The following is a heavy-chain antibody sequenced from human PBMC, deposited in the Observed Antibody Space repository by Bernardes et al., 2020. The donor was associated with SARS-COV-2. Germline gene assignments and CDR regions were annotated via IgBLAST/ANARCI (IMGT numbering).Heavy chain of an antibody. V-gene: IGHV3-30*18. CDR3: AKASSGNDYGDYPLDY. CDR2: ISYDGSNK. J-gene: IGHJ4*02. Sequence: GGSLRLSCAASGFTFSSYGMHWVRQAPGKGLEWVAVISYDGSNKYYADSVKGRFTISRDNSKNTLYLQMNSLRAEDTAVYYCAKASSGNDYGDYPLDYWGQGTLVTVSS. D-gene: IGHD4-17*01. CDR1: GFTFSSYG.